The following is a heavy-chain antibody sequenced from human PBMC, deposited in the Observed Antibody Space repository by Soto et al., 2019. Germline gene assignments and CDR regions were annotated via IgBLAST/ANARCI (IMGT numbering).Heavy chain of an antibody. CDR3: GGGVTGWDFDY. CDR2: IGNGDDKV. J-gene: IGHJ4*02. CDR1: GFTVSTYA. V-gene: IGHV3-48*01. Sequence: EVQVVESGGGLAQPGGSLRLSCAASGFTVSTYAMNWVRQAAGKGLGWLAYIGNGDDKVYYADSVRGRFTISRDSVKNTVFLQMNSLRAEDAAVYYCGGGVTGWDFDYWGQGILVTVSS. D-gene: IGHD6-19*01.